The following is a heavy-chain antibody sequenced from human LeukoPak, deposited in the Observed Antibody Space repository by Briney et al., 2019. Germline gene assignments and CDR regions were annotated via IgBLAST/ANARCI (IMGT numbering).Heavy chain of an antibody. Sequence: GGSLRLSCAASGCTFSNDAMTWVRQAPGKGLEWVSLISGSSTNIQFADSVKGRFSISRDNAKNSLYLQMDRLSAQDTAVYYCASLKHHTWGGFDFWGQGPLVPVSS. D-gene: IGHD1-14*01. V-gene: IGHV3-48*04. CDR3: ASLKHHTWGGFDF. CDR1: GCTFSNDA. J-gene: IGHJ4*02. CDR2: ISGSSTNI.